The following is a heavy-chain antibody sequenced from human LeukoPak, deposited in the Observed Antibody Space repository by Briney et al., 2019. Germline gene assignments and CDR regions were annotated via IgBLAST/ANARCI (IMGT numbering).Heavy chain of an antibody. CDR3: ARGDVKWELPDY. J-gene: IGHJ4*02. CDR1: GGSISSYY. CDR2: IYYSGST. D-gene: IGHD1-26*01. V-gene: IGHV4-59*01. Sequence: SETLSLTCTVSGGSISSYYWSWIRQPPGKGLEWIGYIYYSGSTNYNPSLKSRVTISVDTSKNQFSLKLSSVTAADMAVYYCARGDVKWELPDYWGQGTLVTVSS.